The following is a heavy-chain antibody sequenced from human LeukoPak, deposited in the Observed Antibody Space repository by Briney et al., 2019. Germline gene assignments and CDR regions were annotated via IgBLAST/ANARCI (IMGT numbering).Heavy chain of an antibody. V-gene: IGHV6-1*01. CDR3: ARGAGSIAAAVHYYYMDV. Sequence: SQTLSLTCAISGDSVSSNSAAWNWIRQSPSRGLEWLGRTYYRSKWYNDYAVSVKSRITINPDTSKNQFSLQLNSVTPEDTAVYYCARGAGSIAAAVHYYYMDVWGKGTTVTVSS. J-gene: IGHJ6*03. CDR2: TYYRSKWYN. D-gene: IGHD6-13*01. CDR1: GDSVSSNSAA.